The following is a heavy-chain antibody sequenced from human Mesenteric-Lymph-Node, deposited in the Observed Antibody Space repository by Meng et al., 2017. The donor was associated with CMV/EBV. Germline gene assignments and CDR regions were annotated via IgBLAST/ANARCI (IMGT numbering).Heavy chain of an antibody. V-gene: IGHV3-7*01. D-gene: IGHD3-3*01. CDR2: INQGGTKK. CDR1: GFTFSNSW. CDR3: AKTEDDFWSGQPYFFDS. Sequence: GESLKISCVVSGFTFSNSWMTWVRQAPGKGLEWVANINQGGTKKYYVDSVKGRFNISRDDAKNSLYLQMNNLRAEDTAVYYCAKTEDDFWSGQPYFFDSWGQGALVTVSS. J-gene: IGHJ4*02.